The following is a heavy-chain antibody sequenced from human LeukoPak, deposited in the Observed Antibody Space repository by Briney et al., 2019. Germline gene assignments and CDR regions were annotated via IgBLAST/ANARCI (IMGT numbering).Heavy chain of an antibody. V-gene: IGHV3-53*01. J-gene: IGHJ4*02. CDR2: IYSGGNT. D-gene: IGHD6-19*01. CDR1: GFTVSTNY. CDR3: ASDGSNGWYPH. Sequence: GGSLRLSCAASGFTVSTNYMSWVRQAPGKGLEWVSIIYSGGNTYYADSVKGRFIISRDSSKNTLSLQMNSLRVEDTAVYYCASDGSNGWYPHWGQGTLVTVSS.